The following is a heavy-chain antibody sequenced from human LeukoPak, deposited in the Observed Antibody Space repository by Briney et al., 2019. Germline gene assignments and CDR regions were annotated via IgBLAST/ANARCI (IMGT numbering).Heavy chain of an antibody. CDR3: AKAFSAYENWPPNWFDP. D-gene: IGHD5-12*01. CDR1: GFTFSTFA. V-gene: IGHV3-23*01. J-gene: IGHJ5*02. CDR2: ISGSGGGT. Sequence: GGSLRLSCAASGFTFSTFAMSWVRQAPGKGLEWVSAISGSGGGTYYADSVKGRLTISRDNSKNTLYLQMSSLRAEDTAVSYCAKAFSAYENWPPNWFDPWGQGTLVTVSS.